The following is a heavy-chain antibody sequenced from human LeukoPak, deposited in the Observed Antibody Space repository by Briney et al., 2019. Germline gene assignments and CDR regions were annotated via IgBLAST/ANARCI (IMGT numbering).Heavy chain of an antibody. D-gene: IGHD5-18*01. CDR2: IYSGGST. CDR1: GFTVSSNY. Sequence: ETGGSLRLSCAASGFTVSSNYMSWVRQAPGKGLEWVSIIYSGGSTFYADSVKGRFTISRDNSKNTLYLQMNSLRAEDTAVYYCASSIEVGVRGIQLCPDYWGQGTLVTVSS. V-gene: IGHV3-53*01. J-gene: IGHJ4*02. CDR3: ASSIEVGVRGIQLCPDY.